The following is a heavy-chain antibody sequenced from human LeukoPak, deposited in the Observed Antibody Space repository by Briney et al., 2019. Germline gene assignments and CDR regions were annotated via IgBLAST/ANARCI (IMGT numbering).Heavy chain of an antibody. CDR3: ARHNLVGAISFDY. CDR1: GGSISSSSYY. V-gene: IGHV4-39*07. D-gene: IGHD1-26*01. Sequence: SETLSLTCTVSGGSISSSSYYWGWIRQPPGKGLEWIGSIYYSGSTYYNPSLKSRVTISVDTSKNQFSLKLSSVTAADTAVYYCARHNLVGAISFDYWGQGTLVTVSS. CDR2: IYYSGST. J-gene: IGHJ4*02.